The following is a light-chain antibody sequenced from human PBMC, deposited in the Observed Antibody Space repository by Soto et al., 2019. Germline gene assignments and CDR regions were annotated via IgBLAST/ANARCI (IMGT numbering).Light chain of an antibody. J-gene: IGKJ5*01. CDR3: QQRSNWPVT. V-gene: IGKV3-11*01. Sequence: EILLTQSPASPYLSPGARATLSCRASQSVSTYLAWYQQKPGQAPRLLIYDASNRATGIPARFSGSGSGTDFTLTISSLEPEDGAVYDCQQRSNWPVTFGQGTRLEIK. CDR1: QSVSTY. CDR2: DAS.